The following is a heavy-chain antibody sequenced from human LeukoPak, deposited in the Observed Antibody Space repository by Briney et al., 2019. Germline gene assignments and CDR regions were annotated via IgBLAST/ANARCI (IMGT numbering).Heavy chain of an antibody. Sequence: SQTLSLTCALSGDSVSSNSAAWNSIRQSPSRGLEWLGRTYYRSKWYNDYAVSVKSRITINPDTSKNQFSLQLNSVTPEETPAYYCARDSEDAPRFDYWGQGTLVTVSS. CDR2: TYYRSKWYN. J-gene: IGHJ4*02. CDR1: GDSVSSNSAA. V-gene: IGHV6-1*01. CDR3: ARDSEDAPRFDY. D-gene: IGHD3-10*01.